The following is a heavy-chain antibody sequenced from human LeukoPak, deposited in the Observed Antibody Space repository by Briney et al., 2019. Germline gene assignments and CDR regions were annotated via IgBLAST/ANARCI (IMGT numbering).Heavy chain of an antibody. CDR2: ISSSSNYR. CDR1: GFAFSSSS. D-gene: IGHD4-23*01. J-gene: IGHJ4*02. CDR3: ARDLRWEIDY. Sequence: GGCLRLSCAASGFAFSSSSMNWGRQAPGKGLEWVSSISSSSNYRNYADSVKGRFTISRDNAKNSLFLQMNSLRAEDTAVYYCARDLRWEIDYGGRETGDTVSS. V-gene: IGHV3-21*01.